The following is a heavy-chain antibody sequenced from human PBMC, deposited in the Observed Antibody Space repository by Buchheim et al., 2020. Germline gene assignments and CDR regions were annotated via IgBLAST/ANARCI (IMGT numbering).Heavy chain of an antibody. V-gene: IGHV1-8*01. Sequence: QVQLVQSGAEVKKPGASVKVSCKASGYTFTRYSINWVRQAPGQGLEWMGWMNPNRGNTGYAQKFQGRVTMTKNTSISTAYMKLSSVESEDMAVYYCAIMSYGKACMDVWGQGTT. J-gene: IGHJ6*02. CDR1: GYTFTRYS. CDR2: MNPNRGNT. CDR3: AIMSYGKACMDV. D-gene: IGHD3-10*01.